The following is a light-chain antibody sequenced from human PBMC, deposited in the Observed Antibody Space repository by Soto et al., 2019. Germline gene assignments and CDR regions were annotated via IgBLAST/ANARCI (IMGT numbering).Light chain of an antibody. CDR2: GAS. CDR1: QSVSSNY. CDR3: QQYGSSPTWT. J-gene: IGKJ1*01. Sequence: EFALTQAPGTLSLSPGERATLSCRAIQSVSSNYLAWYQQKPGQAPRLLIYGASTRATGIPDRFSGSGSGTDFTLTISRLEPDDSAVYYCQQYGSSPTWTFGQGTKVDIK. V-gene: IGKV3-20*01.